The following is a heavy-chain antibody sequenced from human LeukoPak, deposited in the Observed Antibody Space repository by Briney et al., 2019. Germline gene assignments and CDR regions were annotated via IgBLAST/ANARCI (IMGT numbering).Heavy chain of an antibody. J-gene: IGHJ4*02. D-gene: IGHD6-19*01. CDR2: ISGSGGST. V-gene: IGHV3-23*01. CDR3: AKDRSSGIAYYLDY. Sequence: GGSLRLSCAASGFTFSSYGMSWVRQAPGKGLEWVSAISGSGGSTYYADSVKGRFTISRDNSKNTLYLQMNGLRAEDTAVYYCAKDRSSGIAYYLDYWGQGTLVSVSS. CDR1: GFTFSSYG.